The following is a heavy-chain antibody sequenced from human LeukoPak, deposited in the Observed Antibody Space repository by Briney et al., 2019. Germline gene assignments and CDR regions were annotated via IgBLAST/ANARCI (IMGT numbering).Heavy chain of an antibody. D-gene: IGHD4-17*01. V-gene: IGHV3-13*01. Sequence: PGGSLRLSCAASGFTFSSYDMHWVRQATGKGLEWVSAICTAGDTYYPGPVKGRFTISRENAKNSLYLQMNSLRAGDTAVYYCARAAYGDYRFDYWGQGTLVTVSS. CDR1: GFTFSSYD. J-gene: IGHJ4*02. CDR3: ARAAYGDYRFDY. CDR2: ICTAGDT.